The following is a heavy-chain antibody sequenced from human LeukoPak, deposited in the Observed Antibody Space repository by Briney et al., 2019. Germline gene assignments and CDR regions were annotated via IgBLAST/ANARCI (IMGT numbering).Heavy chain of an antibody. CDR1: GFTFSSYW. CDR3: SSRLFD. Sequence: GGSLRLSCAASGFTFSSYWMHWVRQAPGKGLVWVSCIKSDGSSTIYADSVKGRFTISRDNTKNTLYLQMNSLRAEDTAVYYCSSRLFDWGQGTLVTVSS. CDR2: IKSDGSST. D-gene: IGHD6-25*01. V-gene: IGHV3-74*01. J-gene: IGHJ4*02.